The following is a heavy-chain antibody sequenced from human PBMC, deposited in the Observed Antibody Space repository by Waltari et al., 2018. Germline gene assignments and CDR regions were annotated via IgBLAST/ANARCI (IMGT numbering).Heavy chain of an antibody. Sequence: QVQLVQSGAEVKKPGASVKVSCKASGYTFTGYYMHWVRQAPGQGLEWMGWINPNSGGTNYAQKFQGRVTMTRDTSISTAYMELSRLRSDDTAVYYCARGSSTRGYTSTYDYWGQGTLVTVSS. CDR2: INPNSGGT. D-gene: IGHD3-22*01. CDR3: ARGSSTRGYTSTYDY. CDR1: GYTFTGYY. V-gene: IGHV1-2*02. J-gene: IGHJ4*02.